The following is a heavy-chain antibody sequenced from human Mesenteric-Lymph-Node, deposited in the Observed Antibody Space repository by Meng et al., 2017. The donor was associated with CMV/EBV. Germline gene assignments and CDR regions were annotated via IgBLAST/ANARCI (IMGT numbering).Heavy chain of an antibody. CDR2: IYYSGST. CDR1: GGSISSSSYY. Sequence: SCTVSGGSISSSSYYWGWIRQPPGKGLEWIGSIYYSGSTYYNPSLKSRVTISVDTSKNQFSLTLSSVTAADTAVYYCAFYASGREYFDYWGQGTLVTVSS. J-gene: IGHJ4*02. CDR3: AFYASGREYFDY. D-gene: IGHD3-10*01. V-gene: IGHV4-39*01.